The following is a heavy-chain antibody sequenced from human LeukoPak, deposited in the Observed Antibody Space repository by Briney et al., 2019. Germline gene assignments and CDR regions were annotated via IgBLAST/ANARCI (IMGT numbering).Heavy chain of an antibody. V-gene: IGHV3-21*04. D-gene: IGHD6-19*01. Sequence: GGSLRLSCAASGFTFSSYSMNWVRQAPGKGLEWVSSISSSSSYIYYADSVKGRFTISRDNAKNSLYLQMNSLRAEDTAVYYCAKAMSGGQWLVIESGYFDYWGQGTLVTVSS. J-gene: IGHJ4*02. CDR2: ISSSSSYI. CDR3: AKAMSGGQWLVIESGYFDY. CDR1: GFTFSSYS.